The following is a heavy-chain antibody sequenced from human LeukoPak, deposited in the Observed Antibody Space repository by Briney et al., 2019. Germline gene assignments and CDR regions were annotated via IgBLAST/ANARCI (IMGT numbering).Heavy chain of an antibody. V-gene: IGHV3-21*01. Sequence: GGSLRLSCAASGFTFSRYNMTWVRQAPGKGLEWVSSISRTGNYIYYADSVKGRFTISRDNAQNSLFLQMNSLRVEDTAVYYCARVLETDCSGGSCYSGLDYWGQGTLVTVSS. CDR2: ISRTGNYI. CDR3: ARVLETDCSGGSCYSGLDY. J-gene: IGHJ4*02. D-gene: IGHD2-15*01. CDR1: GFTFSRYN.